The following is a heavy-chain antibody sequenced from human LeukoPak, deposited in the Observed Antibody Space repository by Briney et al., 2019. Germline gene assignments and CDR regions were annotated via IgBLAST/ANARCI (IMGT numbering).Heavy chain of an antibody. J-gene: IGHJ3*02. Sequence: SETLSLTCAVYGGSFSGYHWSWIRQPPGKGLEWIGEINHSGSTNYNPSLKSRVTISVDTSKNQFSLKLSSVTAADTAVYYCALKGVVAATYSHAFDIWGQGTMVTVSS. CDR2: INHSGST. CDR1: GGSFSGYH. CDR3: ALKGVVAATYSHAFDI. D-gene: IGHD2-15*01. V-gene: IGHV4-34*01.